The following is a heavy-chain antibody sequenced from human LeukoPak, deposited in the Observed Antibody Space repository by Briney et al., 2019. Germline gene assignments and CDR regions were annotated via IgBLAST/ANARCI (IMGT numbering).Heavy chain of an antibody. CDR1: GGSINSYY. Sequence: SETLSLTCTVSGGSINSYYWSWIRQPPGKGLEWLGYSYYSGSTNYNPSLKSRVTISVDTSKNQFSLKLSSVTAADTAVYYCARIGSWYLDWFDPWGQGTLVTVSS. D-gene: IGHD6-13*01. CDR2: SYYSGST. J-gene: IGHJ5*02. V-gene: IGHV4-59*01. CDR3: ARIGSWYLDWFDP.